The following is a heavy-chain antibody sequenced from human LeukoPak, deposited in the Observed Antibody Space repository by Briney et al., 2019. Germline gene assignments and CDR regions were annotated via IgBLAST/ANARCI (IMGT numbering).Heavy chain of an antibody. CDR2: ISYDGSNK. CDR3: ARVPLYGSGLDY. CDR1: GFTFSSYG. D-gene: IGHD3-10*01. V-gene: IGHV3-30*03. Sequence: GGSLRLSCAASGFTFSSYGMHWVRQAPGKGLEWVAVISYDGSNKYYADSVKGRFTISRDNSKNTLYLQMNSLRAEDTAVYYCARVPLYGSGLDYWGQGTLVTVSS. J-gene: IGHJ4*02.